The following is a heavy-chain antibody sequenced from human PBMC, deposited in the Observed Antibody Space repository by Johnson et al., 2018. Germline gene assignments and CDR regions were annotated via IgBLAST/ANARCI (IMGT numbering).Heavy chain of an antibody. CDR1: EFIFSSYA. V-gene: IGHV3-30-3*01. CDR3: ARDAIRVRSFDY. Sequence: QVQLVQSGGGVVQPGRSLRLSCVASEFIFSSYAMHWVRQGPGKGLEWVAVISYDGSNKYYADSVKGRFTISRDNSKNTLFLQMNSLRAEDTAVYYCARDAIRVRSFDYWGQGTLVTVSS. CDR2: ISYDGSNK. J-gene: IGHJ4*02.